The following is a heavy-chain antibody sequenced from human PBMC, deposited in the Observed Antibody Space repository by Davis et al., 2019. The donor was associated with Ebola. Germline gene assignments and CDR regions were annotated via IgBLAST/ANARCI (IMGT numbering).Heavy chain of an antibody. CDR3: GKGTGGSGNVDYY. V-gene: IGHV3-30*02. J-gene: IGHJ4*02. D-gene: IGHD3-10*01. CDR1: GFIFKNYG. Sequence: PGGSLRLSCVASGFIFKNYGMHWVRQAPGKGLEWVAFIWYDGSNKYYVESVKGRFTISRDNSKNTLYLQMNSLRGEETAVYYCGKGTGGSGNVDYYWGQGTLVTVSS. CDR2: IWYDGSNK.